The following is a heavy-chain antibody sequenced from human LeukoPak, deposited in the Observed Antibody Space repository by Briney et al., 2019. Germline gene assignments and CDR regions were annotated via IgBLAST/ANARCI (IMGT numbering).Heavy chain of an antibody. V-gene: IGHV1-18*01. CDR1: GYTFTSYG. J-gene: IGHJ4*02. Sequence: ASVKVSCKASGYTFTSYGISWVRQAPGQGLEWMGWISAYNGNTNYAQKLQGRVTMTTDTSTSTAYMELRSLRSDDTAVYYSARDTLTILTEPFDYWGQGTLVTVSS. D-gene: IGHD5-24*01. CDR2: ISAYNGNT. CDR3: ARDTLTILTEPFDY.